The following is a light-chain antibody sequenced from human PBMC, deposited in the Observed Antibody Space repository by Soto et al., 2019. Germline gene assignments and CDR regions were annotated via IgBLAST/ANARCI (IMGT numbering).Light chain of an antibody. CDR2: VIS. V-gene: IGKV3-15*01. CDR3: QQYGSSPPTWT. J-gene: IGKJ1*01. CDR1: QTVSRN. Sequence: EVVMTQSPATLSVSPGERATLSCSAIQTVSRNLAWYQQRPGQAPRLLIYVISNRATGVPARFSGSGSETEFTLTIRSLQSEDFAVYYCQQYGSSPPTWTFGQGTKVDI.